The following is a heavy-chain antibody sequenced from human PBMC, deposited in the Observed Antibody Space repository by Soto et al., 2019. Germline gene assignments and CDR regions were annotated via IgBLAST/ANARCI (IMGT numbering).Heavy chain of an antibody. CDR3: ARGLRNYYDRSGLHY. Sequence: GGSLRLSCVASGFTFSDYSMSWIRQAPGKGLEWLAFIDSRDRTLSYADSVRGRFTISRDNAENSVYLQMDSLRADDTAVYYCARGLRNYYDRSGLHYWGQGTLVTVSS. CDR1: GFTFSDYS. V-gene: IGHV3-11*01. D-gene: IGHD3-22*01. J-gene: IGHJ4*02. CDR2: IDSRDRTL.